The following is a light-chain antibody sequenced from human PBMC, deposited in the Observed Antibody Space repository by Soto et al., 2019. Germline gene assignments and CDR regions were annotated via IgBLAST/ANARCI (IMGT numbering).Light chain of an antibody. V-gene: IGKV3-20*01. J-gene: IGKJ2*01. Sequence: EIVLTQSPGTLSLSPGERATLSCRASHSVSSSYLAWYQQKPGQAPRLLIYGASSRATGIPDRFSGSGSGTDFTLTISRLEPEDFAVYYWQQYGSSPLYTFGQGTKLEIK. CDR3: QQYGSSPLYT. CDR2: GAS. CDR1: HSVSSSY.